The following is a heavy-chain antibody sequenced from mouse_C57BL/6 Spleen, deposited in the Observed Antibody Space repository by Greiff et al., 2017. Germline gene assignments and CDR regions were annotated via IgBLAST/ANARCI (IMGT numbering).Heavy chain of an antibody. CDR1: GYTFTSYG. J-gene: IGHJ4*01. CDR3: ARGGPLRDYYAMYY. D-gene: IGHD1-1*01. V-gene: IGHV1-81*01. Sequence: QVQLQQSGAELARPGASVKLSCKASGYTFTSYGISWVKQRTGQGLEWIGEIYPRSGNTYYNEKFKGKATLTADKSSSTAYMELRSLTSADSAVYFCARGGPLRDYYAMYYWGQVTSVTVSS. CDR2: IYPRSGNT.